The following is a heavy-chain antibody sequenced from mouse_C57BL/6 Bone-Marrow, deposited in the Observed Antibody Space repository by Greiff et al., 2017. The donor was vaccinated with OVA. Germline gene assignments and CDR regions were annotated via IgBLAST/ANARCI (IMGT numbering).Heavy chain of an antibody. CDR2: IDPSDSYT. CDR3: ATEVATGSDWYFEG. J-gene: IGHJ1*03. CDR1: GYTFTSYW. Sequence: QVQLQQPGAELVKPGASVKLSCKASGYTFTSYWMQWVKQRPGQGLEWIGEIDPSDSYTNYNEKFKGKATLTLDTSSSTAYMQLSSLTSEDSAIYYCATEVATGSDWYFEGWGTGTTVTVSS. D-gene: IGHD1-1*01. V-gene: IGHV1-50*01.